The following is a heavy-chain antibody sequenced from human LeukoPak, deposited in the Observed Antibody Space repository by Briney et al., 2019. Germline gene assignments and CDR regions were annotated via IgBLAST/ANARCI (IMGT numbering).Heavy chain of an antibody. Sequence: GGSLRLSCAASGFSFSTYWMSWVRQTPEKGLEFVANIDQGGSVRNYMDSLKGRCTISRDNAKKSLYLEINSLRADDTAVYYCARDPGSSSFDLWGRGALVTVSS. V-gene: IGHV3-7*01. CDR2: IDQGGSVR. CDR3: ARDPGSSSFDL. CDR1: GFSFSTYW. D-gene: IGHD6-13*01. J-gene: IGHJ4*02.